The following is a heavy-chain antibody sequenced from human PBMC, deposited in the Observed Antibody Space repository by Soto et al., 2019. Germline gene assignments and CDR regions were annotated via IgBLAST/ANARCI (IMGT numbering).Heavy chain of an antibody. Sequence: SETLSLTCAVYGGSFSGYYWSWIRQPPGKGLEWIGEINHSGSTNYNPSLKSRVTISVDTSKNQFSLKLSSVTAADTAVYYCARLIAARSLLDYWGQGTLVTV. CDR3: ARLIAARSLLDY. CDR2: INHSGST. J-gene: IGHJ4*02. CDR1: GGSFSGYY. V-gene: IGHV4-34*01. D-gene: IGHD6-6*01.